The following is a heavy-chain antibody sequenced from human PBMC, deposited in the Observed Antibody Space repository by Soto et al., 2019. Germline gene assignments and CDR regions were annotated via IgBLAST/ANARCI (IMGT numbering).Heavy chain of an antibody. Sequence: HPGGSLRLSCAASGFTFDDYAMHWVRQVPGKGLEWVSGINWNSGSIGYADSVKGRFAISRDNAKNSLHLQMNSLRAEDTAFYYCAKDERINWYSGHLRHWGQGTLVTVSS. CDR3: AKDERINWYSGHLRH. CDR1: GFTFDDYA. J-gene: IGHJ1*01. D-gene: IGHD1-26*01. V-gene: IGHV3-9*01. CDR2: INWNSGSI.